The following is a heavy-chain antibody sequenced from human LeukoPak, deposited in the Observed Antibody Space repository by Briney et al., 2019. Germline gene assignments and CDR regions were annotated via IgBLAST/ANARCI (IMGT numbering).Heavy chain of an antibody. CDR2: ISYDGSNK. J-gene: IGHJ4*02. V-gene: IGHV3-30-3*01. CDR1: GFTFSSYA. CDR3: ARDKAIVAFDY. Sequence: GSLRLSCAASGFTFSSYAMHWVRQAPGKGLEWVAVISYDGSNKYYADSVKGRFTISRDNSKNTLYLQMNSLRAEDTAGYYCARDKAIVAFDYWGQGTLVTVSS. D-gene: IGHD5-12*01.